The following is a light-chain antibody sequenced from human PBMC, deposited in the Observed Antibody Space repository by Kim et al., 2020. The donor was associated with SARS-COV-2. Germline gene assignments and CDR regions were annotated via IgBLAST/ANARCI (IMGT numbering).Light chain of an antibody. J-gene: IGLJ3*02. Sequence: SSELTQDPAVSVALGQTVRITCQGDSLRNYYASCYQQMPGQAPVLVIYGENKRPSGIPDRFSGSTSRGTASLTITGAQAEDEADYFCNSRDSSGSHLMFGGGTQLTVL. V-gene: IGLV3-19*01. CDR2: GEN. CDR1: SLRNYY. CDR3: NSRDSSGSHLM.